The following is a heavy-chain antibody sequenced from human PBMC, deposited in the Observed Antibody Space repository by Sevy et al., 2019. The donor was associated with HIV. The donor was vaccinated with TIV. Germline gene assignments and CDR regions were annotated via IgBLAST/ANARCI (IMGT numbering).Heavy chain of an antibody. CDR3: TRVEGATDGGMDA. J-gene: IGHJ6*02. CDR2: IRSKVNGGTT. Sequence: GGSLRLSCRASGFTSGGYTMSWVRQAPGKGLEWVGFIRSKVNGGTTAYAASVQGRFTISRDNPKSIAYLQMNSLKTEDTGVYYCTRVEGATDGGMDAWGQGTTVTVSS. D-gene: IGHD1-26*01. V-gene: IGHV3-49*04. CDR1: GFTSGGYT.